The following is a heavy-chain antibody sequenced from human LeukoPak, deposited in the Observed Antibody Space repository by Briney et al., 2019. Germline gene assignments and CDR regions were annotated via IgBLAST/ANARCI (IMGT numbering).Heavy chain of an antibody. CDR1: GGSLSGYY. Sequence: SETLSLTCAVYGGSLSGYYWSWMRQPPGKGLEWIGEINDSGSTNYNPSLKSRVTISVDTSKNQFSLKLSSVTAADTAVYYCARSTALRYDYVWGSYRLGYYFDYWGQGTLVTISS. CDR2: INDSGST. J-gene: IGHJ4*02. CDR3: ARSTALRYDYVWGSYRLGYYFDY. V-gene: IGHV4-34*01. D-gene: IGHD3-16*02.